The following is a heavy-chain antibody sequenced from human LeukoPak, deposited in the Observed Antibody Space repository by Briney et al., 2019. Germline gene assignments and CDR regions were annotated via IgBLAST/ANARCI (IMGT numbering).Heavy chain of an antibody. J-gene: IGHJ4*02. CDR2: ISSSSNYI. CDR1: GLTFSSYN. CDR3: ARGTPTTRDFDY. D-gene: IGHD4-11*01. Sequence: PGGSLRLSCVASGLTFSSYNMNWVRQAPGKGLEWVSFISSSSNYIYYADSVKGRFTISRDNAKNSLLLQMNSLRAEDTAVYYCARGTPTTRDFDYWGQETLVTVSS. V-gene: IGHV3-21*01.